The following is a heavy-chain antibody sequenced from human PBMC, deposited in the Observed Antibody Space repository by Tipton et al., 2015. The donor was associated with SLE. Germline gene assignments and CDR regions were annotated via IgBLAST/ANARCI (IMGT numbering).Heavy chain of an antibody. D-gene: IGHD3-22*01. CDR1: GFTFSSYG. CDR3: ARHSRNADYMDV. V-gene: IGHV3-30*02. Sequence: SGFTFSSYGMHWVRQAPGKGLEWVAFIRYDGSNKYYADSVKGRFTISRDNSKNTLYLQMNSLRAEDSAVYYCARHSRNADYMDVWGKGTTVTVSS. CDR2: IRYDGSNK. J-gene: IGHJ6*03.